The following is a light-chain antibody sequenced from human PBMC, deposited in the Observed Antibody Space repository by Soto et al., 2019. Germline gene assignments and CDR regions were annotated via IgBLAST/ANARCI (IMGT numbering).Light chain of an antibody. Sequence: DLEIPHSPPTLSASVGDKVTITCRASQSISSWLAWYQQKPGKAPKLLIYDASSLESGVPSRFSGSGSGTTFTLTISSLQSDDFATYYCLQYNGYYRTFGQGTKVDIK. CDR1: QSISSW. CDR3: LQYNGYYRT. CDR2: DAS. J-gene: IGKJ1*01. V-gene: IGKV1-5*01.